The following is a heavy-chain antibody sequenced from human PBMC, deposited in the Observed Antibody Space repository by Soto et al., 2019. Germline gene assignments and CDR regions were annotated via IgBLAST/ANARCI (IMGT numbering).Heavy chain of an antibody. D-gene: IGHD2-2*01. CDR1: GFTFSSYA. CDR2: ISYDGSNK. V-gene: IGHV3-30-3*01. Sequence: QVQLVESGGGVVQPGRSLRLSCAASGFTFSSYAMHWVRQAPGKGLEWVAVISYDGSNKYYADSVKGRFTISRDNSKNTLYLQMNSLRAEDTAVYYCARPISTSSWGGMDVWGQGTTVTVSS. CDR3: ARPISTSSWGGMDV. J-gene: IGHJ6*02.